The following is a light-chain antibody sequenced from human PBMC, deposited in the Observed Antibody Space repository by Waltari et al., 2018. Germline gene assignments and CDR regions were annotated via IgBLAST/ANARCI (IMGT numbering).Light chain of an antibody. J-gene: IGKJ3*01. Sequence: DIQLTQSPSSLSASGGDRVTISCLASQSITNYLNWYQQRPGKTPKLLIYDASKLETGVPSRLSGRQSGTVFTLTISSLQPEDVATYFCQRYDNLPMFAFGPGTKVDL. V-gene: IGKV1-33*01. CDR2: DAS. CDR3: QRYDNLPMFA. CDR1: QSITNY.